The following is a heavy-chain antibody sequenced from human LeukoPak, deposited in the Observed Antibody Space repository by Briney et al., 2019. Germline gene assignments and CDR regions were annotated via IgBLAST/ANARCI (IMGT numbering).Heavy chain of an antibody. CDR1: GFTFSSYA. Sequence: PGGSLRLSCAASGFTFSSYAMSWVRQAPGKGLEWVSAISGSGGSTYYADSVKGRFTISRDNSKNTLYLQMNSLRAEDTAVYYCAKDTPYYDFWSGLFDYWGQGTLVTVSS. CDR3: AKDTPYYDFWSGLFDY. V-gene: IGHV3-23*01. D-gene: IGHD3-3*01. J-gene: IGHJ4*02. CDR2: ISGSGGST.